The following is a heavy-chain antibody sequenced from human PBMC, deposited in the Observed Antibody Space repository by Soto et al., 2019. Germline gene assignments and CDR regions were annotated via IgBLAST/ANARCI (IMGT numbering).Heavy chain of an antibody. CDR2: ISAYNDNT. CDR3: ARGTGGNWAAFDI. CDR1: GYTFTSYA. D-gene: IGHD2-15*01. Sequence: ASVKVSCKASGYTFTSYAMHWVRQAPGQRLEWMGWISAYNDNTNYVQKLQGRVTMTTDTSTSTAYMELRSLRSDDTAVYYCARGTGGNWAAFDIWGQGTMVTVSS. V-gene: IGHV1-18*01. J-gene: IGHJ3*02.